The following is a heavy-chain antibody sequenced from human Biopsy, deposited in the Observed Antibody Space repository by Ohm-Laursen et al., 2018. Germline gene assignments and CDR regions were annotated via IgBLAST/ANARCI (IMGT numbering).Heavy chain of an antibody. CDR2: FAPENGKT. Sequence: SSVKVSYKVSGYTLTELSMHWVRQAPGKGLEWMGGFAPENGKTVYAQNFQARVSMTEDTSTDTAYMELRSLRSEDTAVYYCAADINVWNVNYWGQGTQLTVSS. CDR1: GYTLTELS. D-gene: IGHD1-1*01. J-gene: IGHJ4*02. CDR3: AADINVWNVNY. V-gene: IGHV1-24*01.